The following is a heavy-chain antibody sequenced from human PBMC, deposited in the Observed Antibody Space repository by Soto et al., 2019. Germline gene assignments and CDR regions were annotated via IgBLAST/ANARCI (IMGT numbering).Heavy chain of an antibody. CDR3: AARXPMVLRFLEPFPYYFDY. CDR1: GFTFSYYY. V-gene: IGHV3-11*01. D-gene: IGHD3-3*01. CDR2: ISSSGSTI. J-gene: IGHJ4*02. Sequence: GGSLRLSCAASGFTFSYYYMSWIRQAPGKGLEWVSYISSSGSTIYYADSVKGRFTISRDNAKNSLYLQMNSLRAEDTAVYYCAARXPMVLRFLEPFPYYFDYWGQGTLVTVSS.